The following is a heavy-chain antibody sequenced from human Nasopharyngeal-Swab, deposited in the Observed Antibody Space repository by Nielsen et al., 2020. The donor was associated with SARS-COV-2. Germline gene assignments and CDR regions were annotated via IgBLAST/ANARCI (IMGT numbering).Heavy chain of an antibody. CDR3: ARDDSSPHVGAFDI. J-gene: IGHJ3*02. CDR1: GLTFSSYE. CDR2: ISSSGSTI. D-gene: IGHD3-22*01. V-gene: IGHV3-48*03. Sequence: GESLKISCAASGLTFSSYEMHWVRPAPGKGLEWVSYISSSGSTIYYADSVKGRFTISRDNAKNSLYLQMNSLRAEDTAVYYCARDDSSPHVGAFDIWGQGTMVTVSS.